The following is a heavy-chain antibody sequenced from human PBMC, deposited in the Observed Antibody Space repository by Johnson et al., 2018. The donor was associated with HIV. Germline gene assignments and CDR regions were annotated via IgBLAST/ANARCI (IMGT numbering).Heavy chain of an antibody. J-gene: IGHJ3*02. CDR2: IWYDGSNN. D-gene: IGHD3-22*01. Sequence: HVQLVESGGGVVQPGTSLRLSCAASGFTFRNYAMHWVRQAPGKGLEWVAVIWYDGSNNYYADSVKGRFTISRDNAKNSLYLQMNSLRAEDTAVYYCARVQIISGFNWHYYESSIDAVDIWGQGTMVTVSS. CDR3: ARVQIISGFNWHYYESSIDAVDI. V-gene: IGHV3-33*08. CDR1: GFTFRNYA.